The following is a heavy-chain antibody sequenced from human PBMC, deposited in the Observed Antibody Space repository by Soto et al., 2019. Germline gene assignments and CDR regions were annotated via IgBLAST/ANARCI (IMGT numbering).Heavy chain of an antibody. J-gene: IGHJ4*02. V-gene: IGHV1-2*02. CDR3: ARDLSKIVARGGFGY. CDR2: INPNSGGT. D-gene: IGHD5-12*01. Sequence: ASVKVSCKASGYTFTGYYMHWVRQAPGQGLECMGWINPNSGGTNYAQKFQGRVTMTRDTSISTAYMELSRLRSDDTAVYYCARDLSKIVARGGFGYWGQGTLVTVSS. CDR1: GYTFTGYY.